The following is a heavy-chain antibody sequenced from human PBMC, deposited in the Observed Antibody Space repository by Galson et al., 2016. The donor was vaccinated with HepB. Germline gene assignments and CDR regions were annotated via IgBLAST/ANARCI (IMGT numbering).Heavy chain of an antibody. CDR1: GYPFTSYY. CDR2: INVSGGRP. V-gene: IGHV1-46*03. J-gene: IGHJ2*01. D-gene: IGHD3-16*01. Sequence: SVKVSCKASGYPFTSYYVHWVRQAPGQGLEWMGIINVSGGRPAYAQQFQGRVTMTADTSTSTVYMELSSLRSNDTAVYYCGRDRRVGAGWSASSDWSLDLWGRGTLVAVSS. CDR3: GRDRRVGAGWSASSDWSLDL.